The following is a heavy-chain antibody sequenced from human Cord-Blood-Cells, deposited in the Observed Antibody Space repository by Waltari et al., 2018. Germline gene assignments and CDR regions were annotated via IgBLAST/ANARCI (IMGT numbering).Heavy chain of an antibody. CDR2: SNPNSGGT. V-gene: IGHV1-2*02. D-gene: IGHD6-6*01. Sequence: QVQLVQSGAEVKKPGASVKVSCKASGYTFTGYYMHWVRQAPGQGLEWMGWSNPNSGGTNYAQKCQGRVTMTRDTSISTTHMELSRLRSDDTTVYYCARVEYSSSSFDYWGQGTLVTVSS. CDR1: GYTFTGYY. J-gene: IGHJ4*02. CDR3: ARVEYSSSSFDY.